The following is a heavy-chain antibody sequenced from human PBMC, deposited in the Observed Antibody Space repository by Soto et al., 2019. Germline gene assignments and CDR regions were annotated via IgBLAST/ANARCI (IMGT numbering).Heavy chain of an antibody. D-gene: IGHD3-22*01. CDR1: GFTFTSSA. V-gene: IGHV1-58*01. J-gene: IGHJ4*02. Sequence: ASVKVSCKASGFTFTSSAVQWVRQARGQRLEWIGWIVVGSGNTNYAQKFQERVTITRDMSTSTAYMELSSLRSEDTAVYYCAASPDYYDSSAPLGYWGQGTLVTVSS. CDR2: IVVGSGNT. CDR3: AASPDYYDSSAPLGY.